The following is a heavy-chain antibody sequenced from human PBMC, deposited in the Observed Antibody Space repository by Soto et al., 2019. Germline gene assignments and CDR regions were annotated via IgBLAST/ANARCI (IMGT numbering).Heavy chain of an antibody. CDR1: GYTFTSYG. Sequence: ASVKVSCKASGYTFTSYGISWVRQAPGQGLEWMGWISAYNGNTNYAQKLQGRVTMTTDTSTSTAYMELRSLRSDDTAVYYCAREDKIRYARVGFDPWAQGSLVPVSS. D-gene: IGHD3-3*01. CDR2: ISAYNGNT. J-gene: IGHJ5*02. CDR3: AREDKIRYARVGFDP. V-gene: IGHV1-18*01.